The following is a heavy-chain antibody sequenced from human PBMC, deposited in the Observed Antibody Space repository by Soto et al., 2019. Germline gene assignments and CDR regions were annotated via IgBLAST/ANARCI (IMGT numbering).Heavy chain of an antibody. V-gene: IGHV4-28*01. CDR3: ARKGEEGWFDP. J-gene: IGHJ5*02. Sequence: PSETLSLTCAVSGYPISSSTSWGWIRQPPGKGLEWIGHIYYSGRTYYNPSLKSRVTMSVDTSKNQFSLKLSSVTAVDTAVYYCARKGEEGWFDPWGQGTLVTVYS. CDR2: IYYSGRT. CDR1: GYPISSSTS. D-gene: IGHD2-21*01.